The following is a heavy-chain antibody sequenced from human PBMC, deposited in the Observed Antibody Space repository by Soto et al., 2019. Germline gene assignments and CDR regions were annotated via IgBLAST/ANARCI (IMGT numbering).Heavy chain of an antibody. D-gene: IGHD3-22*01. V-gene: IGHV3-30-3*01. CDR3: ARGMDDSRGPIDY. Sequence: QVQLVESGGGVVQPGRSLRLSCAASGFTFSSYAMHWVRQAPGKGLEWVAVISYDGSNKYYADSVKGRFTISRDNSKNTRYLQMNSLRAEDTAVYYCARGMDDSRGPIDYWGQGTLVTVSS. CDR2: ISYDGSNK. J-gene: IGHJ4*02. CDR1: GFTFSSYA.